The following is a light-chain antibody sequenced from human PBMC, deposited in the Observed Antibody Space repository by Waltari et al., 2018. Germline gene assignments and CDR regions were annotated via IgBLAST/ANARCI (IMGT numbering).Light chain of an antibody. J-gene: IGKJ1*01. CDR1: QSIARW. Sequence: DIQMTQSPSTLSASVGDRVTISCRASQSIARWLAWYQQKPGEAPKLLIYASSVLQNGGSSRFSGSGSGAEFTLTISSLQADDFATYYCQQYNSHSTFGPGTRVE. CDR3: QQYNSHST. CDR2: ASS. V-gene: IGKV1-5*03.